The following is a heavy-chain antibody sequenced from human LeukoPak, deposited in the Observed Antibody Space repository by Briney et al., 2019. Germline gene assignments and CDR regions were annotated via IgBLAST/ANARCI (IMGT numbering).Heavy chain of an antibody. CDR3: VSSAEYQLLSGYFDY. V-gene: IGHV3-30*03. Sequence: PGRSLRLSCAASGFTFSSYGMHWVRQAPGKGLEWVAVISYDGSNKYYADSVKGRFTISRDNSKNTLYLQMNSLRAEDTAVYYCVSSAEYQLLSGYFDYWGQGILVTVSS. D-gene: IGHD2-2*01. CDR1: GFTFSSYG. CDR2: ISYDGSNK. J-gene: IGHJ4*02.